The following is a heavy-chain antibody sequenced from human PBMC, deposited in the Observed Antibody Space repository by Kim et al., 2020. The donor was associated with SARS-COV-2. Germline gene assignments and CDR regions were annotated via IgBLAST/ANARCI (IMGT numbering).Heavy chain of an antibody. Sequence: ADPEKGRFTIARDNSKNTLYLQMNSLRAEDTAVYYCARDSSGSYSFYFDYWGQGTLVTVSS. J-gene: IGHJ4*02. V-gene: IGHV3-30*01. D-gene: IGHD1-26*01. CDR3: ARDSSGSYSFYFDY.